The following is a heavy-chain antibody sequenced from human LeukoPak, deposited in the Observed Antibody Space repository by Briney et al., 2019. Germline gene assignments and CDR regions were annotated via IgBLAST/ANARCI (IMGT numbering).Heavy chain of an antibody. J-gene: IGHJ4*02. CDR1: GYFISSGYY. CDR3: ARTSSSGLVGGYYFDY. Sequence: PSETLSLTCTVSGYFISSGYYWGWIRQPPGKGLQWIGSIHHSGSTYYNPSLKSRVTISVDTSKDQFSLKLSSVTAADTAVYYCARTSSSGLVGGYYFDYWGQGTLVTVSS. CDR2: IHHSGST. V-gene: IGHV4-38-2*02. D-gene: IGHD6-19*01.